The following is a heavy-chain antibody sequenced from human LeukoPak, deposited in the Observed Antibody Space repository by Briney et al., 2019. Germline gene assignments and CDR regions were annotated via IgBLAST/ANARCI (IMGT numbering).Heavy chain of an antibody. CDR2: ISGSGGST. J-gene: IGHJ5*02. CDR3: AKHPLEWLSVNWFDP. Sequence: GGSLRLSCAAGGFTFSSYAMSWVRPAPGKGLEWVSAISGSGGSTYYADSVKGRFTISRDNSTNTLYLQMNSLRAEDTAVDYCAKHPLEWLSVNWFDPWGQGTLVTVSS. D-gene: IGHD3-3*01. CDR1: GFTFSSYA. V-gene: IGHV3-23*01.